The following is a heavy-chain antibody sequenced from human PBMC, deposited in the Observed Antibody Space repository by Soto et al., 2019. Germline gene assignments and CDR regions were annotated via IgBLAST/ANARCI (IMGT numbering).Heavy chain of an antibody. D-gene: IGHD2-21*01. J-gene: IGHJ4*02. CDR3: ARGGNGGDCYDY. CDR2: IWYDGSNK. Sequence: QVQLVESGGGVVQPGRSLRLSCAASGFTFSSYGMHWVRQAPGKGLEWVAVIWYDGSNKYYADSVKGRFTISRDNSKNTLYLQMNSLRAEDTAVYYCARGGNGGDCYDYWGQGTLVTVSS. CDR1: GFTFSSYG. V-gene: IGHV3-33*01.